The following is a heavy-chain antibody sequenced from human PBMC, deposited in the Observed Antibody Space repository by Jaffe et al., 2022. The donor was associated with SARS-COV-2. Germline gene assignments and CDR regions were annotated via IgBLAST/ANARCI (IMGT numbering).Heavy chain of an antibody. Sequence: EVQLVESGGGLVQPGRSLRLSCAASGFTFDDYAMHWVRQAPGKGLEWVSGISWNSGSIGYADSVKGRFTISRDNAKNSLYLQMNSLRAEDTALYYCAKDLSTGASKPEDYYYYYGMDVWGQGTTVTVSS. CDR2: ISWNSGSI. V-gene: IGHV3-9*01. J-gene: IGHJ6*02. CDR1: GFTFDDYA. CDR3: AKDLSTGASKPEDYYYYYGMDV. D-gene: IGHD3-10*01.